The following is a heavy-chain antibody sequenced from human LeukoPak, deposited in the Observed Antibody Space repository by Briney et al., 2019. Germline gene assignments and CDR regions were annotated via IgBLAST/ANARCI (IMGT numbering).Heavy chain of an antibody. CDR2: IYYSGST. CDR1: GGSISSYY. D-gene: IGHD5-12*01. CDR3: ARGEWLRSLIFDY. Sequence: SETLSLTCTVSGGSISSYYWSWLRQPPGKGLEWVGYIYYSGSTNYNPSLKSRVTISVDTSKNQFSLKLSSVTAAGTAVYYCARGEWLRSLIFDYWGQGALVTVSS. V-gene: IGHV4-59*01. J-gene: IGHJ4*02.